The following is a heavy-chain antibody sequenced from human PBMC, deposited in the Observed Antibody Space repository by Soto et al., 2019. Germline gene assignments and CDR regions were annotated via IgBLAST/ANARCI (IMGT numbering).Heavy chain of an antibody. J-gene: IGHJ4*02. CDR1: GGSISSSNW. V-gene: IGHV4-4*02. D-gene: IGHD6-13*01. CDR3: ARIAAAGTSVDY. Sequence: SETLPLTCAVSGGSISSSNWWSWVRQPPGKGLEWIGEIYHSGGTNYNPSLKSRVTISVDKSKNQFSLKLSSVTAADTAVYYCARIAAAGTSVDYWGQGTLITVSS. CDR2: IYHSGGT.